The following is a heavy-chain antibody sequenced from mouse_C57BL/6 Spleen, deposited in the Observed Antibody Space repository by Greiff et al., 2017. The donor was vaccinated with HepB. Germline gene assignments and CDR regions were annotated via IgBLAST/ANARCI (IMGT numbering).Heavy chain of an antibody. CDR3: ARWAWTDYYAMGY. D-gene: IGHD3-1*01. J-gene: IGHJ4*01. CDR2: IYPGDGDT. V-gene: IGHV1-80*01. Sequence: VQLQQSGAELVKPGASVKISCKASGYAFSSYWMNWVKQRPGKGLEWIGQIYPGDGDTNYNGKFKGKATLTADKSSSTAYMQLSSLTSEDSAVYFCARWAWTDYYAMGYWGQGTTVTVAS. CDR1: GYAFSSYW.